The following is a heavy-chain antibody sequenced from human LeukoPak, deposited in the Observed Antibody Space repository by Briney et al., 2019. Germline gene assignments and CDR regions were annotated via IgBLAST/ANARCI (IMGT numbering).Heavy chain of an antibody. CDR3: AMGNDYDFWSGYYYYYMDV. CDR1: GGSISSGSYY. J-gene: IGHJ6*03. CDR2: IYTSGRT. Sequence: SETLSLTCTVSGGSISSGSYYWSWIRQPAGKGLERIGRIYTSGRTNDNPSLKSRVTISVNRTKNTYSLKLSSVPAADTAVYYCAMGNDYDFWSGYYYYYMDVWGKGTTVTVSS. D-gene: IGHD3-3*01. V-gene: IGHV4-61*02.